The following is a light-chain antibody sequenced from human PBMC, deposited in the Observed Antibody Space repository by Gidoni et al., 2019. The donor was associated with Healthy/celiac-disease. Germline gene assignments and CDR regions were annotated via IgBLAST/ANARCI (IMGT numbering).Light chain of an antibody. J-gene: IGKJ2*01. CDR1: QSVNSY. V-gene: IGKV3-11*01. Sequence: VLTHAPATLSLSPSYRATLSCMASQSVNSYLAWYQQKPGQSPRLLIYAASNRASGIPARFSGSGSGTDFTLTISSLEPEDVAVYYCQQRIDLPYTFGQGTKLEIK. CDR2: AAS. CDR3: QQRIDLPYT.